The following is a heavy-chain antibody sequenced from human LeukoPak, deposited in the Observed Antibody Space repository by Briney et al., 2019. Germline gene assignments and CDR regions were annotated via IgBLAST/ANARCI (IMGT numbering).Heavy chain of an antibody. CDR3: ASAYYDILTGYYMDY. D-gene: IGHD3-9*01. J-gene: IGHJ4*02. V-gene: IGHV4-34*01. Sequence: NPSETLSLTCAVYGASFSGYYWSWIRQPPGKGLEWIGEINHSGSTNYNPSLKSRVTISVDTSKNQFSLRLSSVTAADTAVYYCASAYYDILTGYYMDYWGQGTLVTVSS. CDR2: INHSGST. CDR1: GASFSGYY.